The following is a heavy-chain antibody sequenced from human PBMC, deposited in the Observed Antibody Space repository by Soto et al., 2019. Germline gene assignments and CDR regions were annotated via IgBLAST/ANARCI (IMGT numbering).Heavy chain of an antibody. D-gene: IGHD5-12*01. V-gene: IGHV3-30-3*01. CDR2: ISYDGSNK. J-gene: IGHJ6*02. CDR1: GFNFSSYA. CDR3: ARDLYVDIVASYGMDV. Sequence: GGSLRLSCAASGFNFSSYAMHWVRQAPGKGLEWVAVISYDGSNKYYADSVKGRFTISRDNSKNTLYLQMNSLRAEDTAVYYCARDLYVDIVASYGMDVWGQGTTVTVSS.